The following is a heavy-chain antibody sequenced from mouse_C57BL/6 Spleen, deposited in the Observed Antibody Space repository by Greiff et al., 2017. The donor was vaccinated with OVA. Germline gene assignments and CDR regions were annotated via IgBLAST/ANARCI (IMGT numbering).Heavy chain of an antibody. Sequence: DVQLVESGPGLVKPSQSLSLTCSVTGYSITSGYYWNWIRQFPGNKLEWMGYISYDGSNNYNPSLKNRISITRDTSKNQFFLKLNSVTTEDTATYYCAREAWGWYFDVWGTGTTVTVSS. CDR2: ISYDGSN. V-gene: IGHV3-6*01. CDR1: GYSITSGYY. CDR3: AREAWGWYFDV. J-gene: IGHJ1*03.